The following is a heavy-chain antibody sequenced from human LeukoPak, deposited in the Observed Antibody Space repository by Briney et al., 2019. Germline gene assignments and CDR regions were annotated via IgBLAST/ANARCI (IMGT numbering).Heavy chain of an antibody. CDR3: ASPHESPQFDY. V-gene: IGHV4-39*01. J-gene: IGHJ4*02. CDR1: GGSLSSSSIY. CDR2: IYYSGNT. Sequence: SETLSLTCTVSGGSLSSSSIYWGWVRQPPGRGLEWVGSIYYSGNTYYGPSLKGRVTISIDTSKNQFSLKLSSVTAADTAVYYCASPHESPQFDYWGQGTLVTVSS.